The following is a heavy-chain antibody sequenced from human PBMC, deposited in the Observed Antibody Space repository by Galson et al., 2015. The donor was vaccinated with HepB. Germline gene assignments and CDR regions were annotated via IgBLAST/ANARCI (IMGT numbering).Heavy chain of an antibody. CDR3: ARGRLYCSSTSCYTHYYYGMDV. V-gene: IGHV1-69*01. D-gene: IGHD2-2*02. CDR2: IIPIFGTA. Sequence: KVSCKASGGTFSSYAISWVRQAPGQGLEWMGGIIPIFGTANYAQKFQGRVTITADESTSTAYMELSSLRSEDTAVYYCARGRLYCSSTSCYTHYYYGMDVWGQGTTVTVSS. J-gene: IGHJ6*02. CDR1: GGTFSSYA.